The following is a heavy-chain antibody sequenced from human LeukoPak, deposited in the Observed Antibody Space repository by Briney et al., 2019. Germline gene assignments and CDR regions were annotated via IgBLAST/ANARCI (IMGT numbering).Heavy chain of an antibody. V-gene: IGHV4-39*01. Sequence: PSETLSLTCTVSGDSISSSSYYWGWIRQPPGKGLEWIGSIYYSGSTYYNPSLKSRVTISVDTSKNQFSLKLSSVTAADTAVYYCARQIVAGISPAIDYWGQGTLVTVSS. CDR2: IYYSGST. D-gene: IGHD6-19*01. CDR1: GDSISSSSYY. J-gene: IGHJ4*02. CDR3: ARQIVAGISPAIDY.